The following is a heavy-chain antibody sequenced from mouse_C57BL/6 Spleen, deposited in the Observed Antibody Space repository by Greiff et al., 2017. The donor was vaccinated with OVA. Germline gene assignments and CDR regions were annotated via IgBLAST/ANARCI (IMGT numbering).Heavy chain of an antibody. CDR3: ATITTVVDWYFDV. CDR2: ISDGGSYT. V-gene: IGHV5-4*01. J-gene: IGHJ1*03. D-gene: IGHD1-1*01. Sequence: EVQLVESGGGLVKPGGSLKLSCAASGFTFSSYAMSWVRQTPEKRLEWVATISDGGSYTYYPDNVTGRFTISRDNANNNLYLQMSHLKSEDTAVDYGATITTVVDWYFDVWGTGTTVTVSS. CDR1: GFTFSSYA.